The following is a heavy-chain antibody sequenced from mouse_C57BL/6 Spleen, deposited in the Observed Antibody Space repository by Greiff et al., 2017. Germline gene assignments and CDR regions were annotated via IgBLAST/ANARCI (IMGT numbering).Heavy chain of an antibody. D-gene: IGHD1-3*01. CDR2: INYDGSST. J-gene: IGHJ3*01. Sequence: EVMLVESEGGLVQPGSSMKLSCTASGFTFSDYYMAWVRPVPDKCLELVANINYDGSSTYYLDSLKSRFIISRDNAKNIRYLQMSRLKSEDTATYYCARDDSGFKGFAYWGQGTLVTVSA. V-gene: IGHV5-16*01. CDR1: GFTFSDYY. CDR3: ARDDSGFKGFAY.